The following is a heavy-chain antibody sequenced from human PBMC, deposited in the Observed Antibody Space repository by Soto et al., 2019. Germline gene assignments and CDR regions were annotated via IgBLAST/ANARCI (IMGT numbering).Heavy chain of an antibody. CDR3: ARGVNDDS. V-gene: IGHV3-53*01. CDR1: GFSVGGNH. CDR2: IHTSGDT. Sequence: GSLRLSCAASGFSVGGNHLTWVRQAPGKGLEWVAVIHTSGDTYYADSVQGRFTISRDNSKNKVYLQMNSLRVGDTAMYFCARGVNDDSWGPGTMVTVYS. D-gene: IGHD2-8*01. J-gene: IGHJ4*02.